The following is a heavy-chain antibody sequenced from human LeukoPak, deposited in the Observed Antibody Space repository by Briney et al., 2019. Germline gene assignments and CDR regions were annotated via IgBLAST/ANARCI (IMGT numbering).Heavy chain of an antibody. J-gene: IGHJ4*02. CDR1: GFTFDDYT. Sequence: GGSLRLSCAASGFTFDDYTMHWVRQTPGKGLEWVSLISGDGGRTYSADSVKGRFTISRDNSKNSLYLQMNSLRTEDTALYYCVKDIYLDFWGQGILVTVSS. CDR3: VKDIYLDF. D-gene: IGHD2-2*02. CDR2: ISGDGGRT. V-gene: IGHV3-43*02.